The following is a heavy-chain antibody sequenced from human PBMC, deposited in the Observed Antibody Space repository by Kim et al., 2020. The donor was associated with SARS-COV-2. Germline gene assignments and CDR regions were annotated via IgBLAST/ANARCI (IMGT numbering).Heavy chain of an antibody. CDR3: AKDINDGYSSGWYYDY. CDR2: ISWNSGSI. J-gene: IGHJ4*02. Sequence: GLGWVSGISWNSGSIGYADSVKGRFTICRDNAKNARYLQMNRLRAEDTALYYGAKDINDGYSSGWYYDYWGQGTLVTVSS. D-gene: IGHD6-19*01. V-gene: IGHV3-9*01.